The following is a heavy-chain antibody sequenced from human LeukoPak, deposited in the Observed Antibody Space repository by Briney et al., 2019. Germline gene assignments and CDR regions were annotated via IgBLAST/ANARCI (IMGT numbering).Heavy chain of an antibody. CDR3: ASRYRFDP. CDR1: GDSISSSSYY. Sequence: SETLSLTCTVSGDSISSSSYYWGWIRQPRGKGLEWIGSIYYSGSTYYNPSLKSRVTISVDTSKNQFSLKLSSVTAADTAVYYCASRYRFDPWGQGTLVTVSS. CDR2: IYYSGST. D-gene: IGHD1-1*01. V-gene: IGHV4-39*07. J-gene: IGHJ5*02.